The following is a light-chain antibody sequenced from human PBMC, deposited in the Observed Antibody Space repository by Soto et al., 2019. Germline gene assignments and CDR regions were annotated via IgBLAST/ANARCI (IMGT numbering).Light chain of an antibody. Sequence: DFQMTPSPSSLSASVVDTVTLTCRASQGFTNYLAWYQQKPGTVPKLLIYATSNLQSGVPSRFSGRGFGTDFTLTISSLQPEDFATYYCQQSFTTPSFGQGTRLEIK. CDR2: ATS. CDR1: QGFTNY. J-gene: IGKJ5*01. V-gene: IGKV1-39*01. CDR3: QQSFTTPS.